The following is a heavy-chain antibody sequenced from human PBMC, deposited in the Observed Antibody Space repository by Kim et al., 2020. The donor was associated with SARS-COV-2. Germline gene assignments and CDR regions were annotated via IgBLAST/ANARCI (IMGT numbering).Heavy chain of an antibody. Sequence: SETLSLTCSVSGGSISRDYWSWIRQPPGKGLEWIGYIHYSGSTTYNPSLESRVAISIDTSKNQFSLNLRSVTAADTALYYSARDRGGLKHYMDVWGKGTAVTISS. CDR3: ARDRGGLKHYMDV. V-gene: IGHV4-59*01. D-gene: IGHD3-10*01. CDR1: GGSISRDY. J-gene: IGHJ6*03. CDR2: IHYSGST.